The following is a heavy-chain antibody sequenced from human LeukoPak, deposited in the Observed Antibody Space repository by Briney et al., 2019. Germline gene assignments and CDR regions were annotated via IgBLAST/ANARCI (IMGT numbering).Heavy chain of an antibody. V-gene: IGHV4-61*01. CDR2: IYYRGST. Sequence: SSETLSLTCTVSGGSVSSASYYWSWIRQPPGKGLEWIGYIYYRGSTNYNPSLKSRVTISVDTSKNQFSLKLSSVTAADTAVYYCARSAPPASTPKGRSSWLGHFQHWGQGTLVTVSS. D-gene: IGHD6-13*01. J-gene: IGHJ1*01. CDR3: ARSAPPASTPKGRSSWLGHFQH. CDR1: GGSVSSASYY.